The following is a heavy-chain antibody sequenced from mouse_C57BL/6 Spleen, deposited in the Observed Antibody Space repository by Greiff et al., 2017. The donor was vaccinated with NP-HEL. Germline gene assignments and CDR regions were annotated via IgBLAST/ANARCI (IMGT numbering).Heavy chain of an antibody. V-gene: IGHV5-6*01. CDR1: GFTFSSYG. D-gene: IGHD2-4*01. Sequence: EVQLQESGGDLVKPGGSLKLSCAASGFTFSSYGMSWVRQTPDKRLEWVATISSGGSYTYYPDSVKGRFTISRDNAKNTLYLQMSSLKSEDTAMYYCARHAPYDYDGYFDVWGTGTTVTVSS. J-gene: IGHJ1*03. CDR2: ISSGGSYT. CDR3: ARHAPYDYDGYFDV.